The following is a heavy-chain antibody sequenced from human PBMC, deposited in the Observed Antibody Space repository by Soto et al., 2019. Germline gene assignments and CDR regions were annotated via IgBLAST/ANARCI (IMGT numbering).Heavy chain of an antibody. CDR2: IYYSGST. D-gene: IGHD3-22*01. CDR3: ARVLDYYDSSGHNSGSDWFDP. V-gene: IGHV4-59*01. J-gene: IGHJ5*02. CDR1: GGSISSYY. Sequence: SETLSLTCTVSGGSISSYYWSWIRQPPGKGLEWIGYIYYSGSTNYNPSLKSRVTISVDTSKNQFSLKLSSVTAADTAVYYCARVLDYYDSSGHNSGSDWFDPWGQGTLITVS.